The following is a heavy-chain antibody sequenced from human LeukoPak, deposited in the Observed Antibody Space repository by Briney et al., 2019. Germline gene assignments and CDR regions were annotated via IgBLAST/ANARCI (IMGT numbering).Heavy chain of an antibody. CDR2: MSTSGNT. J-gene: IGHJ4*02. Sequence: SSETLSLTCIVSGGSISDCFWSWIRQPAGKGLEWIGHMSTSGNTNYNPSLRSRVTMSLDTSKNQFSLKVNPVTAADTAVYYCARANYIWGSYVYWGQGTLVTVSS. CDR3: ARANYIWGSYVY. D-gene: IGHD3-16*01. CDR1: GGSISDCF. V-gene: IGHV4-4*07.